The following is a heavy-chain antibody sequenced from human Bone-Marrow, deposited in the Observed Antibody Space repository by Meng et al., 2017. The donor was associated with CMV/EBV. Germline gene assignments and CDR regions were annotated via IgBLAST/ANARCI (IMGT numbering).Heavy chain of an antibody. CDR2: IRIKSYGGTT. CDR3: TRDSTPYYYGSSGYFDY. V-gene: IGHV3-49*04. Sequence: GGSLRLSCTASVFTFGDYGMSWVRQAPGKGLEWVVFIRIKSYGGTTEYAASVKVRFTISSDDSKSIAYLQRNSLKTEDTDVYYCTRDSTPYYYGSSGYFDYWGQGTLVTVSS. J-gene: IGHJ4*02. CDR1: VFTFGDYG. D-gene: IGHD3-22*01.